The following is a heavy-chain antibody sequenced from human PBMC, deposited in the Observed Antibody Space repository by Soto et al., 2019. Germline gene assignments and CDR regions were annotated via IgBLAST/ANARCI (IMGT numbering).Heavy chain of an antibody. D-gene: IGHD6-19*01. J-gene: IGHJ4*02. CDR3: ESSVAGHFDY. Sequence: EVQLVESGGGLVQPGGSLRLSCAASGFTFNIYSMNWVRQAPGKGLEWVSYITSDTATIHYADSVRGRFTISRDNAKNSMYLQMNSLRDEDTAAYYCESSVAGHFDYWGQGTLVAVSS. CDR2: ITSDTATI. V-gene: IGHV3-48*02. CDR1: GFTFNIYS.